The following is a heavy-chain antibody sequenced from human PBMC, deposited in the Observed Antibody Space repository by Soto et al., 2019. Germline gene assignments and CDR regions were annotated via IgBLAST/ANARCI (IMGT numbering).Heavy chain of an antibody. J-gene: IGHJ4*02. D-gene: IGHD4-17*01. CDR3: AGREGRWSEGPCAY. CDR1: VGTFSSYA. Sequence: QVQLVQSGAEVKKPGSYVKVSCKASVGTFSSYAISWVRQDPGQGLEWMGGIIPLFGTANYAQKFQGRVTITADETTSTAYMELRSLRSEDTAVYYCAGREGRWSEGPCAYWGQGTLVTVSS. V-gene: IGHV1-69*01. CDR2: IIPLFGTA.